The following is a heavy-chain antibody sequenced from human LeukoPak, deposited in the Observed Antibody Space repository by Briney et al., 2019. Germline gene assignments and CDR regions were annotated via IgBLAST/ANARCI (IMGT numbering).Heavy chain of an antibody. CDR3: ARGSKAAPGTFDY. Sequence: SETLSLACTVSGGSISSYYWSWIRQPPGKGLEWIGYIYYTGSTDYNPSLKSRVAISVDTSKNQFSLKLSSVTAADTAVYYCARGSKAAPGTFDYWGQGTLVTVSS. J-gene: IGHJ4*02. D-gene: IGHD6-13*01. V-gene: IGHV4-59*01. CDR1: GGSISSYY. CDR2: IYYTGST.